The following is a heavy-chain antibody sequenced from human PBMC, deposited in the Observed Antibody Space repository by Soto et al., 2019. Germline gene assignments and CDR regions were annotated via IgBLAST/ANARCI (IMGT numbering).Heavy chain of an antibody. CDR2: ISYDGSNK. CDR3: AKEHYYDSSGYYGPYYYYYGMDV. D-gene: IGHD3-22*01. V-gene: IGHV3-30*18. Sequence: QVQLVESGGGVVQPGRSLRLSCAASGFTFSSYGMHWVRQAPGKGLEWVAVISYDGSNKYYADSVKGRFTISRDNSKNTLYLQMNSLRAEDTAVYYCAKEHYYDSSGYYGPYYYYYGMDVWGQGTPVTVSS. J-gene: IGHJ6*02. CDR1: GFTFSSYG.